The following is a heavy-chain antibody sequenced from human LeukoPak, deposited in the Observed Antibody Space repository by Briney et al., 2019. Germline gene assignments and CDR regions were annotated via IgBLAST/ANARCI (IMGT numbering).Heavy chain of an antibody. CDR2: IYTSGST. CDR1: GGSISSGSYY. Sequence: KSSETLSLTCTVSGGSISSGSYYWGWIRQSAGKGLEWIGRIYTSGSTNYNPSLKSRVTISVDMSKNQFSLKVRSVTAADTAVYYCAVASGRSSRCPQGCWFDPWGQGTLVTVSS. V-gene: IGHV4-61*02. D-gene: IGHD6-25*01. CDR3: AVASGRSSRCPQGCWFDP. J-gene: IGHJ5*02.